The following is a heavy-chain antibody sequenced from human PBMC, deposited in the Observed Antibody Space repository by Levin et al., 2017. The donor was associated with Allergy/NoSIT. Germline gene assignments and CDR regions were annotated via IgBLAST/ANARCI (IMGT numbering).Heavy chain of an antibody. CDR2: INDRGINT. D-gene: IGHD3-22*01. J-gene: IGHJ4*02. CDR3: AKDLYTATYYDNSGYYSD. CDR1: GFTFSNYA. Sequence: PGGSLRLSCAASGFTFSNYAMSWVRQAPGKELEWVASINDRGINTHYRDSVKGRFTISRDESKNTLYLQMNSLRTEDTAVYYCAKDLYTATYYDNSGYYSDWGQGTLVTVSS. V-gene: IGHV3-23*02.